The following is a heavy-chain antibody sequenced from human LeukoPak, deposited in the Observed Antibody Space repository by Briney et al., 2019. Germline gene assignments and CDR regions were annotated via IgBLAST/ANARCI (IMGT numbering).Heavy chain of an antibody. CDR2: IHYGGTT. D-gene: IGHD3-10*01. CDR3: ARGHFGEKLD. Sequence: PSETLSLTCIVSGDSISSHYWNWIRQPPGKGLEWIGFIHYGGTTNYLPSLKSRISISVDTSKTQSSLTLTSVTAADTAVYYCARGHFGEKLDWGQGTLVTVTS. J-gene: IGHJ4*02. CDR1: GDSISSHY. V-gene: IGHV4-59*11.